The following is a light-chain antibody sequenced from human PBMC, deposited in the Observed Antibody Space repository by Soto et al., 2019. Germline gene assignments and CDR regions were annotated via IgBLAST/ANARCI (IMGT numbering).Light chain of an antibody. Sequence: DIQMTQSTASLSASLGDRVTITGQASQNIHNYLNWYQQKPGRAPKLLIYDASNLDAGVPSRFRGSGSGTYFTFTISRLQPEDIATYYCQQYENLPTFGQGTRLEIK. CDR1: QNIHNY. V-gene: IGKV1-33*01. CDR2: DAS. J-gene: IGKJ5*01. CDR3: QQYENLPT.